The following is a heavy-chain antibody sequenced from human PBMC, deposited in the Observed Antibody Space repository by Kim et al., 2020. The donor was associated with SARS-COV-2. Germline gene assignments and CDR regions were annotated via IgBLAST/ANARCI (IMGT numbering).Heavy chain of an antibody. J-gene: IGHJ4*02. CDR3: AKQIDGMSSTFDS. Sequence: YEASVKGRFTISRDNSKNTLYLQMNGLRVEDTAVYYCAKQIDGMSSTFDSWGQGSLVTVSS. D-gene: IGHD3-10*01. V-gene: IGHV3-23*01.